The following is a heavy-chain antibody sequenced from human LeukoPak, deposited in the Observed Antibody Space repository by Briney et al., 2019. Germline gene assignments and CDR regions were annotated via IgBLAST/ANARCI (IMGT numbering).Heavy chain of an antibody. D-gene: IGHD1-26*01. Sequence: GASVKVSCKASGGTFSSYAISWVRQAPGRGLEWMGRIIPILGIANYAQKFQGRVTITADESTSTAYMELNSLRSEDTAVYYCARVGAVPGIYYYYYMDVWGKGTTVTVSS. CDR1: GGTFSSYA. CDR2: IIPILGIA. V-gene: IGHV1-69*04. CDR3: ARVGAVPGIYYYYYMDV. J-gene: IGHJ6*03.